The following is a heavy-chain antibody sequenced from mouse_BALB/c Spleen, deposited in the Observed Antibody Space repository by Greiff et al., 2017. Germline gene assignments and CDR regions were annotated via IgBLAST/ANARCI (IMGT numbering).Heavy chain of an antibody. D-gene: IGHD2-1*01. CDR2: IDPYNGGT. CDR3: ARSGGNYDYAMDY. Sequence: VQLQQSGPELGKPGASVKISCKASGYSFTGYNMYWVKQSHRKSLEWIGYIDPYNGGTSYNQKSKGKATLTVDKSSSTAYMHLNSLTSEDSAIYYCARSGGNYDYAMDYWGQGTSVTVSS. CDR1: GYSFTGYN. V-gene: IGHV1S135*01. J-gene: IGHJ4*01.